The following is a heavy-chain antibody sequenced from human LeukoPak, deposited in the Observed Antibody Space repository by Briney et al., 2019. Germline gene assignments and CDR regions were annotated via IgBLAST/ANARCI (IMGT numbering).Heavy chain of an antibody. Sequence: GGSLRLSCAASGFTFDDYTMHWVRQAPGKGLEWVSLISWDGGSTYYADSVKGRFTISRDNSKNSLYLQMNSLRTEDTALYYCAKNYGGKDYYYYGMDVWGQGTTVTVSS. CDR3: AKNYGGKDYYYYGMDV. J-gene: IGHJ6*02. CDR1: GFTFDDYT. V-gene: IGHV3-43*01. CDR2: ISWDGGST. D-gene: IGHD4-23*01.